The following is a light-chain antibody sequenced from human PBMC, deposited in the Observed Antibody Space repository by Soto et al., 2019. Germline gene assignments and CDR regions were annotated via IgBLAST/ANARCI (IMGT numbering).Light chain of an antibody. V-gene: IGKV3-11*01. CDR3: QQRSNWPPFT. Sequence: EIVLTQSPATLSLSPGERATLSCRASQSVSSYLAWYQQKPGQAPRLLIYDASNRATGIPARFSGSGSGTDFTLNIRSLEPEDFAVYYCQQRSNWPPFTFGGGTKVEIK. CDR2: DAS. CDR1: QSVSSY. J-gene: IGKJ4*02.